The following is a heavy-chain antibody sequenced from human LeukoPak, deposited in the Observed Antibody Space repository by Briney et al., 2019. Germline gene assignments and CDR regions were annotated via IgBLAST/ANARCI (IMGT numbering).Heavy chain of an antibody. CDR2: IWHDGNNK. J-gene: IGHJ4*02. CDR1: GFTFSTYG. V-gene: IGHV3-33*01. Sequence: GGSLRLSCAASGFTFSTYGMHWVRQAPGKGLEWVAAIWHDGNNKYYADSVKGRFSISRDNSKNTLDLQMDSLRAEDTAVYYCARGSGYNYGNFDYWGQGTLVTVSS. D-gene: IGHD5-18*01. CDR3: ARGSGYNYGNFDY.